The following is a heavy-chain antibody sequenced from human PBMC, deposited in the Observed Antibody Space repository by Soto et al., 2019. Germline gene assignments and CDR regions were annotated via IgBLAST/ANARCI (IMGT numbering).Heavy chain of an antibody. V-gene: IGHV4-31*03. CDR2: IYYSGST. Sequence: QVQLQESGPGLVKPSQTLSLTCTVSGGSISSGGYYWSWIRQHPGKGLEWIGYIYYSGSTYYNPSLKSRVTMPLDTSKNQFSLKLSSVTAADTAVYYCARVAMIVERYYFDYWGQGTLVTVSS. CDR1: GGSISSGGYY. CDR3: ARVAMIVERYYFDY. J-gene: IGHJ4*02. D-gene: IGHD3-22*01.